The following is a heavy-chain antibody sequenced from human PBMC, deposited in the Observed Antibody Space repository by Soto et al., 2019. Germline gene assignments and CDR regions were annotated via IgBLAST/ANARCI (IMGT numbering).Heavy chain of an antibody. J-gene: IGHJ4*02. CDR2: IYWNDDK. Sequence: QITLKESGPTLVKPTQTLTLTCTFSGFSLSTSGVGVCWIRQPPGKALAWLAIIYWNDDKRYSPSLKTRLTNTKDTSKNQVVLTMTNMNPVDTATSYCAHAPGDCSGGSWYYFDHWGQGTLVTVSP. CDR3: AHAPGDCSGGSWYYFDH. V-gene: IGHV2-5*01. CDR1: GFSLSTSGVG. D-gene: IGHD2-15*01.